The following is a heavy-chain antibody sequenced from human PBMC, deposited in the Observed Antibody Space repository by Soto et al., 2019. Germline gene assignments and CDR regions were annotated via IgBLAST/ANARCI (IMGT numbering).Heavy chain of an antibody. CDR2: INHSGST. V-gene: IGHV4-34*01. Sequence: SETLSLTCAVYGGSFSGYYWSWIRQPPGKGLEWIGEINHSGSTNYNPSLKSRVTISVDTSKNQFSLKLSSVTAADTAVYYCARENGFTMVRGVIISDYYYYMGVWGKGTTVPVSS. CDR3: ARENGFTMVRGVIISDYYYYMGV. J-gene: IGHJ6*03. CDR1: GGSFSGYY. D-gene: IGHD3-10*01.